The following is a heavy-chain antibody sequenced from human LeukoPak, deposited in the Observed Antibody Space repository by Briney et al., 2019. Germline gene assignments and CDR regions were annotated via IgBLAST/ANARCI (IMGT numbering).Heavy chain of an antibody. V-gene: IGHV1-8*03. CDR3: ARGPAWEGTHYYFDY. Sequence: ASVRVSCKASGYTFTSYDINWVRQATGQGLEWMGWMNPNSGNTGYAQKFQGRITITGDTSISTAYMELSSLRSEDTAVYYCARGPAWEGTHYYFDYWGQGILVTVSS. D-gene: IGHD1-26*01. CDR2: MNPNSGNT. J-gene: IGHJ4*02. CDR1: GYTFTSYD.